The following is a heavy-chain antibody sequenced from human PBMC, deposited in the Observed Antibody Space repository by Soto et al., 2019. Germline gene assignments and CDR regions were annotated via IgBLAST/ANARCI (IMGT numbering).Heavy chain of an antibody. V-gene: IGHV3-7*01. Sequence: GGSLRLSCAASGFTLSSYWMSWVRQAPGKGLEWVANIKQDGSEKYYVDSVKGRFTISRDNAKNSLYLQMNSLRAEDTAVYYCARDGGDYDYVWGSYRGQKDDDAFDIWGQGTMVTVSS. J-gene: IGHJ3*02. D-gene: IGHD3-16*02. CDR1: GFTLSSYW. CDR3: ARDGGDYDYVWGSYRGQKDDDAFDI. CDR2: IKQDGSEK.